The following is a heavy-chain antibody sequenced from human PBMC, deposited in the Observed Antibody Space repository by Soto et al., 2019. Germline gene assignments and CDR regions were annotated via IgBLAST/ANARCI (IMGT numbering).Heavy chain of an antibody. J-gene: IGHJ6*02. CDR2: ISYDGSNK. CDR3: AKDALTVAATQRGSLDG. V-gene: IGHV3-30*18. CDR1: GFTLSRKG. D-gene: IGHD6-19*01. Sequence: PGGSLRLSCAASGFTLSRKGMHWVRQAPGKGLEWVAVISYDGSNKYYGDSVKGRFTISRDNSKNTVSLQMNSLRAEDTAVYYCAKDALTVAATQRGSLDGWGQGTTVTVSS.